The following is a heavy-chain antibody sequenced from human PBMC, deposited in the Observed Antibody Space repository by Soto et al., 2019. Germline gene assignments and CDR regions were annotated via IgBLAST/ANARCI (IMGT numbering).Heavy chain of an antibody. CDR3: ARLDIVVVVAAP. Sequence: GASVKVSCKASGYTFTSYGISWVRQAPGQGLEWMGWISAYNGNTDYAQKLQGRVIMTTDTSTSTAYMELRSLRSDDTAVYYCARLDIVVVVAAPWGQGTLVTVSS. CDR2: ISAYNGNT. CDR1: GYTFTSYG. V-gene: IGHV1-18*01. J-gene: IGHJ5*02. D-gene: IGHD2-15*01.